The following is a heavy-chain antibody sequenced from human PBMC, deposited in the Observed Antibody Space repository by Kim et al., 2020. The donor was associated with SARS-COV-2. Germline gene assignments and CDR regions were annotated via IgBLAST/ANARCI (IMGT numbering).Heavy chain of an antibody. V-gene: IGHV3-30-3*01. D-gene: IGHD5-12*01. CDR1: GFTFSSYA. CDR3: ARGNGYTRGDY. Sequence: GGSLRLSCAASGFTFSSYAMHWVRQAPGKGLEWVAVISYDGSNKYYADSVKGRFTISRDNSKNTLYLQMNSLRAEDTAVYYCARGNGYTRGDYWGQGTLVTVSS. J-gene: IGHJ4*02. CDR2: ISYDGSNK.